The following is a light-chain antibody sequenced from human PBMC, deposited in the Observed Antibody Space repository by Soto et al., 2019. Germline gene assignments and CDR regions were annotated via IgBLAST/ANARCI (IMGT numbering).Light chain of an antibody. CDR1: QNVNNNY. Sequence: IVLTQSPGILSLSPGERATLSRRASQNVNNNYLAWYQQRPGQAPRLLIYSVSSRATGIPDRFSGSGSGTVFTLTIGRLEPEDFAVYYCQEYAGSVTFGGGTKVDIK. J-gene: IGKJ4*01. V-gene: IGKV3-20*01. CDR3: QEYAGSVT. CDR2: SVS.